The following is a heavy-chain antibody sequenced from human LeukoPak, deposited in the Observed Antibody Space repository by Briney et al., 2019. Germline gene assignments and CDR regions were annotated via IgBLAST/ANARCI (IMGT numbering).Heavy chain of an antibody. CDR3: ARGRGLPGPLDY. CDR1: GFTFSSYS. V-gene: IGHV3-21*01. D-gene: IGHD3-10*01. Sequence: GGSLRLSCAASGFTFSSYSMNWVRQAPGKGLEWVSSISSSSSHIYYADSVKGRFTISRDSAKNSLYLQMNSLRAEDTAVYYCARGRGLPGPLDYWGQGTLVTVSS. CDR2: ISSSSSHI. J-gene: IGHJ4*02.